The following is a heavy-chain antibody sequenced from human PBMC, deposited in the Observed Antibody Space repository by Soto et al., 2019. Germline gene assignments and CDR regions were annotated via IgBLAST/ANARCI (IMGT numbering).Heavy chain of an antibody. CDR3: ERTFLHYYGSQSHRGKGSVDF. CDR1: GFTFSTYW. Sequence: EVQLVESGGGLVQPGGSLRLSCAASGFTFSTYWMTWVRQAPRKGLEWVANIRQDGSEKYYVDSVKGRFTISRDNAKNSLYLQMNSLRAKDTAVYYGERTFLHYYGSQSHRGKGSVDFWGLGTLVTVSS. CDR2: IRQDGSEK. D-gene: IGHD3-10*01. V-gene: IGHV3-7*01. J-gene: IGHJ4*02.